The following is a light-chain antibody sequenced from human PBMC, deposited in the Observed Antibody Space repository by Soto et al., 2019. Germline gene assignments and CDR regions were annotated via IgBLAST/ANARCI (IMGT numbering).Light chain of an antibody. J-gene: IGKJ5*01. CDR1: QGINTG. CDR2: SAS. V-gene: IGKV1-13*02. CDR3: QQLNSYPQT. Sequence: AIQLTQSPSSLSASVGDRVTITCRASQGINTGVAWYQQKPGKGPKLLVYSASTLQSGVPSRFSGSGSGPDFTLTISSLQPEDSATYFCQQLNSYPQTFGQGTRLEIK.